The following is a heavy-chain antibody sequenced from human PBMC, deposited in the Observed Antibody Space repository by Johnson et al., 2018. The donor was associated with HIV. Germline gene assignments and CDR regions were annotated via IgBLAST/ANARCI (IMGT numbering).Heavy chain of an antibody. V-gene: IGHV3-66*01. Sequence: VQLVESGGGLVQHGGSLRLSCAASGFTVSSNYMSWVRQAPGKGLEWVSTFYSGDSTYYADSVKGRFTISRDNSKNTLYLQMNSLRAEDTAVYYCARVAPAHDAFDIWGQGTMVTVSS. D-gene: IGHD2-2*01. J-gene: IGHJ3*02. CDR1: GFTVSSNY. CDR2: FYSGDST. CDR3: ARVAPAHDAFDI.